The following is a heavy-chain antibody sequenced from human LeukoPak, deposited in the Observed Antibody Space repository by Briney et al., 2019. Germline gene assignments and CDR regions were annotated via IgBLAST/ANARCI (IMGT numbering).Heavy chain of an antibody. CDR2: IYTSGST. CDR1: GGSISTGSYF. Sequence: SETPSLTCTVSGGSISTGSYFWSWLRQPAGKGLEWIGRIYTSGSTNYNPSLKSRVTISVDTSKNQFSLRLTSVTAADTAVYYCARRDCGGGSCYFDYWGQGTLVTVSS. J-gene: IGHJ4*02. V-gene: IGHV4-61*02. CDR3: ARRDCGGGSCYFDY. D-gene: IGHD2-15*01.